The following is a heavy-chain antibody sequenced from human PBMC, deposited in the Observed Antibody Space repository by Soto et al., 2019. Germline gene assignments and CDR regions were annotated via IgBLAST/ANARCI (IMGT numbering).Heavy chain of an antibody. CDR1: GGSISSYY. Sequence: SETLSLICTVSGGSISSYYWSWIRQPPGKGLEWIGYIYYSGSTNYNPSLKSRVTISVDTSKNQFSLKLSSVTAADTAVYYCARDKKPPYGVFDYWGQGTLVTVSS. CDR2: IYYSGST. CDR3: ARDKKPPYGVFDY. V-gene: IGHV4-59*01. D-gene: IGHD4-17*01. J-gene: IGHJ4*02.